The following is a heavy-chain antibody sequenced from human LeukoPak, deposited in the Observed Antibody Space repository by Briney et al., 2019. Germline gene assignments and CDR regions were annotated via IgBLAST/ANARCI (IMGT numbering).Heavy chain of an antibody. CDR3: ARRNGSSSWYPTDFDY. Sequence: GESLKISCKGSGYSFTSYWIGWVRQMPGKGLEWMGIIYPGDSDTRYSPSFQGQVTISADKSISTAYLQWSSLKASDTAMYYCARRNGSSSWYPTDFDYWGQGTLVTVSS. J-gene: IGHJ4*02. CDR1: GYSFTSYW. CDR2: IYPGDSDT. D-gene: IGHD6-13*01. V-gene: IGHV5-51*01.